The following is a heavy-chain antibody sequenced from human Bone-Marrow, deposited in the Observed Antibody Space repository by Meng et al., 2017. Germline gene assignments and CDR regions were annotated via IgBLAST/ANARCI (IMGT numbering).Heavy chain of an antibody. CDR3: AGGAVVILIFYHAMDV. D-gene: IGHD2-21*01. J-gene: IGHJ6*02. Sequence: SETLSLTCAVSGYSITGSYNWGWIRQSPGKGLEWIGSIYQSGSTYYNPSLKSRVTMSADTSKNQFSLKLTSVTAADTAVYYCAGGAVVILIFYHAMDVWGQGTTVTVSS. CDR1: GYSITGSYN. V-gene: IGHV4-38-2*01. CDR2: IYQSGST.